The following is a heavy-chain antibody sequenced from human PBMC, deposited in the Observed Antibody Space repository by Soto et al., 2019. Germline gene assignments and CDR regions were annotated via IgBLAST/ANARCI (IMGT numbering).Heavy chain of an antibody. J-gene: IGHJ4*02. CDR1: GGSISSYY. V-gene: IGHV4-59*08. D-gene: IGHD3-3*01. Sequence: QVQLQESGPGLVKPSETLSLTCTVSGGSISSYYWSWIRQPPGKGLEWIGYIYYSGSTNYNPSLKSRVTISVDTSKNQFSLKPSSVTAADTAVYYCARGGWRQIDYWGQGTLVTVSS. CDR2: IYYSGST. CDR3: ARGGWRQIDY.